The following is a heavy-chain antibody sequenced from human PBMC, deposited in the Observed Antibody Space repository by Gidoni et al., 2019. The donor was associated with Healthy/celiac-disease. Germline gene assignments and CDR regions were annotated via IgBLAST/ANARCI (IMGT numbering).Heavy chain of an antibody. J-gene: IGHJ6*02. CDR3: ARLAAAGSYYYYYYGMDV. D-gene: IGHD6-13*01. CDR2: INPNSGGT. Sequence: QVQLVQSGAEVKKPGASVKVSCKAAGYTFTGYYMHWVRQAPGQGLEWMGWINPNSGGTNYAQKFQGRVTMPRDTSISTAYMELSRLRSDDTAVYYCARLAAAGSYYYYYYGMDVWGQGTTVTVSS. CDR1: GYTFTGYY. V-gene: IGHV1-2*02.